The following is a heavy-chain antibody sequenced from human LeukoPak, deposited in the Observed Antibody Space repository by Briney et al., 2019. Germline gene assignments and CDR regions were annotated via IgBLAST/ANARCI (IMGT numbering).Heavy chain of an antibody. V-gene: IGHV3-7*01. CDR1: GFTFSTYW. CDR3: AINKREPVEAWGVTFDA. D-gene: IGHD6-19*01. CDR2: INQNGGVR. Sequence: GGSLRLSCAASGFTFSTYWRTWVRQAPGKGLEWVANINQNGGVRYYVDSVRGGFTASRENTKKTQYIQMNSPRAQDTAFYYLAINKREPVEAWGVTFDAWGQGTLVTVSS. J-gene: IGHJ4*02.